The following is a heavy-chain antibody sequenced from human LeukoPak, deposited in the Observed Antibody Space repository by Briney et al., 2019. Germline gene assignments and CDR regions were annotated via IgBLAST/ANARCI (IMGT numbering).Heavy chain of an antibody. CDR1: GGSISSYY. J-gene: IGHJ6*02. Sequence: PSETLSLTCTASGGSISSYYWSWIRQPPGKGLEWIGYIYYSGSTNYNPSLKSRVTISVDTSKNQFSLKLSSVTAADTAVYYCARHAGGVYDILTGYYNDYGMDVWGQGTTVTVSS. D-gene: IGHD3-9*01. CDR2: IYYSGST. V-gene: IGHV4-59*08. CDR3: ARHAGGVYDILTGYYNDYGMDV.